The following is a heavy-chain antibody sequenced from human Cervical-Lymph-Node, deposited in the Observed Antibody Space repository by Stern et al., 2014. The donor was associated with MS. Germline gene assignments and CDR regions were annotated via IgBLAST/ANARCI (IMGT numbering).Heavy chain of an antibody. CDR3: ARGGLWGAYAPMDV. CDR2: IWHDGSIK. J-gene: IGHJ6*02. Sequence: VQLVESGGGVAQPGRSLRLSCAASGFTFSSYGMHWVRQAPGKGLEWVTVIWHDGSIKQYADSVMGRFTISKDNDRSTLHLQMNSLRAEDTAVYYCARGGLWGAYAPMDVWGQGTTVTVSS. D-gene: IGHD3-16*01. CDR1: GFTFSSYG. V-gene: IGHV3-33*01.